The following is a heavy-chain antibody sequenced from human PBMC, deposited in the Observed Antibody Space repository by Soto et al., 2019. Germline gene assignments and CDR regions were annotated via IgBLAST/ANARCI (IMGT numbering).Heavy chain of an antibody. CDR2: FDPEDGET. J-gene: IGHJ6*02. D-gene: IGHD6-19*01. CDR3: ATAVAGDYYYYGMDV. Sequence: ASVKVSCKVSGYTLTELSMHWLRQAPGKGLEWMGGFDPEDGETIYAQKFQGRVTMTEDTSTGTAYMELSSLRSEDTAVYYCATAVAGDYYYYGMDVWGQGTTVTVSS. V-gene: IGHV1-24*01. CDR1: GYTLTELS.